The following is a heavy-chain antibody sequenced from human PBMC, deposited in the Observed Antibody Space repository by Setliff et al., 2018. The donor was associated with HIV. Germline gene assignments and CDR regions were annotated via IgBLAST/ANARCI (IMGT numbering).Heavy chain of an antibody. V-gene: IGHV1-46*01. CDR1: GYTFTSNF. J-gene: IGHJ6*02. CDR3: ARLREYYSYGMDV. CDR2: INPSDGVT. Sequence: ASVKVSCKASGYTFTSNFIHWVRQAPGQGLEWMGIINPSDGVTDYAEKFQGRVTVTSDTSTSTVSLDLNSLRAEDTAVYYCARLREYYSYGMDVWGQGTTVTVSS.